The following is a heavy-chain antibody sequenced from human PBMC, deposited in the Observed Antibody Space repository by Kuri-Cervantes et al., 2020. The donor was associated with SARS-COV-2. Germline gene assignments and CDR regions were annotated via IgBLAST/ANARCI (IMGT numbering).Heavy chain of an antibody. CDR3: ARGIVRGIIQYYYYAMDV. D-gene: IGHD3-10*01. CDR1: GYTFSGYY. J-gene: IGHJ6*02. V-gene: IGHV1-2*02. CDR2: INPNSGGT. Sequence: ASVKVSCKASGYTFSGYYMYWVRQAPGQGLEWMGWINPNSGGTNYAQNFQGRVTMTRDTSISTAYMELSRLRSDDTAVYYYARGIVRGIIQYYYYAMDVWGQGTTVTVSS.